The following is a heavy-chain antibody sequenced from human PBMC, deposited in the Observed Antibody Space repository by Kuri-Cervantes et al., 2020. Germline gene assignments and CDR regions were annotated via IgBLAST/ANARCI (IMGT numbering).Heavy chain of an antibody. V-gene: IGHV3-23*01. CDR1: GFTFSSYA. J-gene: IGHJ4*02. CDR3: ARDSNSGSYYRFDY. CDR2: VSDGGGSI. Sequence: GGSLRLSCAASGFTFSSYAMKWVRQTPGKGLEWVSVVSDGGGSIYYADSVKGRFTIFRDNSKNTLYLQMNSLRAEDTAVYYCARDSNSGSYYRFDYWGQGTLVTVSS. D-gene: IGHD1-26*01.